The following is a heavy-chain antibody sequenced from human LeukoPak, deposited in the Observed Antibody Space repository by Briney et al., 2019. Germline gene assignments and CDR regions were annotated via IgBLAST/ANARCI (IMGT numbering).Heavy chain of an antibody. V-gene: IGHV3-33*06. D-gene: IGHD2-15*01. J-gene: IGHJ6*03. CDR2: IWYDGSSK. CDR1: GFTFSSYG. CDR3: AKGNLATPYYYYYMDV. Sequence: GGSLRLSCAASGFTFSSYGMHWVRQAPGKGLEWVAVIWYDGSSKYYADSVKGRFTISRDNSKNTLYLQMNSLRAEDTAVYYCAKGNLATPYYYYYMDVWGKGTTVTVSS.